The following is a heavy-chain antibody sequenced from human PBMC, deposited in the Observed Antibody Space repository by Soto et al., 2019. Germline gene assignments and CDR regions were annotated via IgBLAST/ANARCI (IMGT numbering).Heavy chain of an antibody. D-gene: IGHD5-12*01. J-gene: IGHJ6*02. CDR1: GGSFSGYY. V-gene: IGHV4-34*01. CDR2: INHSGST. Sequence: QVQLQQWGAGLLKPSETLSLTCAVYGGSFSGYYWSWIRQPPGKGLEWIGEINHSGSTNYNPSLKSRVTRSVDTSKNQFSLKLSSVTAADTAVYYCARGRGRSGYDSYYYYGMDVWGQGTTVTVSS. CDR3: ARGRGRSGYDSYYYYGMDV.